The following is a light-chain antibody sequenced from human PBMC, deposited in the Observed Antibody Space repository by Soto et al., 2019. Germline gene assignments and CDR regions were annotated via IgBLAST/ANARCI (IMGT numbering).Light chain of an antibody. J-gene: IGKJ2*01. CDR3: QQYDNLAFT. CDR2: DAS. CDR1: QDISNY. V-gene: IGKV1-33*01. Sequence: DIQMTQSPSSLSASVGDRVTITCQASQDISNYLNWYQQKPGKAPKFLIYDASNLERGVPSRFSGSGSGTDFNFTNSSLQPEDIGTYYCQQYDNLAFTFGQGTKLEIK.